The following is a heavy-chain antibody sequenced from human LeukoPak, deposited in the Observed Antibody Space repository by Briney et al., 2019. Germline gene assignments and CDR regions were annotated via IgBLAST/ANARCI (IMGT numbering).Heavy chain of an antibody. Sequence: ASVKVSCKASGYTFTSYGVSWVRQAPGQGLEWMGWISAYNGNTNYAQKLQGRVTMTTDTSTSTAYMELRSLRSDDTAVYCCARDDSSYGYFSWGQGTLVTVSS. D-gene: IGHD5-18*01. CDR2: ISAYNGNT. V-gene: IGHV1-18*01. J-gene: IGHJ4*02. CDR3: ARDDSSYGYFS. CDR1: GYTFTSYG.